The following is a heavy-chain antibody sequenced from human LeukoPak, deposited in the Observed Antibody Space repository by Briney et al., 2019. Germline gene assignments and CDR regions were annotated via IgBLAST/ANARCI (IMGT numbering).Heavy chain of an antibody. Sequence: ASVKVSCKASGYTFTGYYMHWVRQAPGQGLEWMGWINPNSGGTNYAQKFQGRGTMTRDTSISTAYMALSRLRSDDTAVYYCARDRRVYYYDSSGYYSDAFDIWGQGTMVTVSS. CDR2: INPNSGGT. J-gene: IGHJ3*02. CDR3: ARDRRVYYYDSSGYYSDAFDI. D-gene: IGHD3-22*01. CDR1: GYTFTGYY. V-gene: IGHV1-2*02.